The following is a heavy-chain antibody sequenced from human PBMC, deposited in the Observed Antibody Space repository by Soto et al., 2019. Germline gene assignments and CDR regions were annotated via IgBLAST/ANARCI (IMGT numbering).Heavy chain of an antibody. CDR1: GFTFSSYG. V-gene: IGHV3-30*18. J-gene: IGHJ6*02. CDR2: ISYDGSNK. CDR3: AKDLQSITIFGVVIIRNYYGMDV. Sequence: GGSLRLSCAASGFTFSSYGMHWVRQAPGKGLEWVAVISYDGSNKYYADSVKGRFTISRDNSKNTLYLQMNSLRAEDTAVYYCAKDLQSITIFGVVIIRNYYGMDVWGQGTTVTVSS. D-gene: IGHD3-3*01.